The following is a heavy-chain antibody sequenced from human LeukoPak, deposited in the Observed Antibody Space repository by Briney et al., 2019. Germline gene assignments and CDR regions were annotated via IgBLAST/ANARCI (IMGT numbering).Heavy chain of an antibody. V-gene: IGHV3-30*04. J-gene: IGHJ4*02. CDR3: ARDGKDTAMKAMDY. CDR2: ISYDGSTK. CDR1: GFSFNIYA. Sequence: GGSLRLSCAASGFSFNIYAMHWVRQAPGKGLEWVAVISYDGSTKYYADSVKGRFTISRDNSKSTLYLQMNSLRAEDTAVYYCARDGKDTAMKAMDYWGQGTLVTVSS. D-gene: IGHD5-18*01.